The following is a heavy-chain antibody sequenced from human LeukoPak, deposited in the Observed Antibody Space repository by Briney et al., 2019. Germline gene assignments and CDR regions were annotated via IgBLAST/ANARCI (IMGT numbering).Heavy chain of an antibody. Sequence: PGGSLRLSCAASGFTFSNYWMHWVRQAPGKGLVWVSRLNADGNSITYADSVRGRFTISRDNAKNTVHLQMNSLRAEDTAVYYCARETLDYGFDYWGQGTLVTVSS. CDR3: ARETLDYGFDY. D-gene: IGHD4-17*01. V-gene: IGHV3-74*01. CDR2: LNADGNSI. CDR1: GFTFSNYW. J-gene: IGHJ4*02.